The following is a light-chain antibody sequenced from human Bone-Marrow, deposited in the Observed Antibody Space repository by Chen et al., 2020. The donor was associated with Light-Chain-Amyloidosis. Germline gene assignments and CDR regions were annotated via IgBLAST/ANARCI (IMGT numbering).Light chain of an antibody. CDR1: QSLVDSGDGNTY. V-gene: IGKV2-40*01. J-gene: IGKJ4*01. Sequence: DIVMTQSILSPPATPGEAAYISCRSSQSLVDSGDGNTYLDWYLQKPGQSPDILIYTLSYRASGVPDRCSGSGTGTLFTLIISRVEAEDVRVYYCMQRIQFPLTFGGGTKVEIK. CDR2: TLS. CDR3: MQRIQFPLT.